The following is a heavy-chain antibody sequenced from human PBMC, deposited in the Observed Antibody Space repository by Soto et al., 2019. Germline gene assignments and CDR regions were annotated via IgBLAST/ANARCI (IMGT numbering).Heavy chain of an antibody. CDR3: ASQQLGPSYYYGMDV. J-gene: IGHJ6*02. CDR2: IIPIFGTA. Sequence: QVPLVQSGAEVKKPGSSVKVSCKASGGTFSSYAISWLRQAPGQGLEWMGGIIPIFGTANYAQQFQGRVTITADESTSTAYMELRSLRSEDTAVYYCASQQLGPSYYYGMDVWGQGTTVTVSS. V-gene: IGHV1-69*12. D-gene: IGHD6-6*01. CDR1: GGTFSSYA.